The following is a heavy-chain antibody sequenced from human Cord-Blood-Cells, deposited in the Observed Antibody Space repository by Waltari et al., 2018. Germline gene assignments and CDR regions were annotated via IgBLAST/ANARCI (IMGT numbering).Heavy chain of an antibody. CDR3: ARGLKGGSYYFDY. D-gene: IGHD1-26*01. CDR1: GGSFSGYY. J-gene: IGHJ4*02. Sequence: QVQLQQWGAGLLKPSETLSLTCAVYGGSFSGYYWSWILQPPGKGLEWIGEINHSGSTNYNPSLKSRVTISVDTSKNQFSLKLSSVTAADTAVYYCARGLKGGSYYFDYWGQGTLVTVSS. CDR2: INHSGST. V-gene: IGHV4-34*01.